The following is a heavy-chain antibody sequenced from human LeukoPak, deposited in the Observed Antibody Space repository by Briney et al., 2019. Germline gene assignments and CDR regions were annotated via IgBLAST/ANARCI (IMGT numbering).Heavy chain of an antibody. CDR2: IYYSGSP. Sequence: SETLSLTCTVSGGSISSYYWSWIQQPPGKGLEWIGYIYYSGSPNYNPSLKSRVTISVDTSKNQFSLKLSSVTAADTAVYYCARPAVAGTYYYYYYMDVWGKGTTVTISS. D-gene: IGHD6-19*01. CDR3: ARPAVAGTYYYYYYMDV. V-gene: IGHV4-59*12. CDR1: GGSISSYY. J-gene: IGHJ6*03.